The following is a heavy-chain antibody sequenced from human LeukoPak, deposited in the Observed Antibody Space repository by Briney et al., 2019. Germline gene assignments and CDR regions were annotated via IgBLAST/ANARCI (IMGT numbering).Heavy chain of an antibody. J-gene: IGHJ4*02. V-gene: IGHV1-8*02. D-gene: IGHD6-13*01. CDR3: ARVMVWGIAAAPNDY. Sequence: GASVKVSCKASGYTFTSYDINWVRQATGQGLEWMGWMNPNSGNTAYAQKFQGRVTMTRDTSINTAYMDLSRLKSDDTAVYYCARVMVWGIAAAPNDYWGQGTLVTVSS. CDR1: GYTFTSYD. CDR2: MNPNSGNT.